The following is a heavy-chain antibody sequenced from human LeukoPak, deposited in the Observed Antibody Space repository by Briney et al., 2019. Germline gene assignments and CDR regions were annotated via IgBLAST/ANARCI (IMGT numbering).Heavy chain of an antibody. CDR3: AKPYYYGSRSYMDY. CDR2: ISYDGSNT. CDR1: GFTFSGYG. Sequence: GRSLRLSCAASGFTFSGYGMHWVRQAPGKGLEWVAVISYDGSNTYYADSVKGRFTISRDNSKNMLYLQMNSLRAEDTAVYYCAKPYYYGSRSYMDYWGQGTLVTVSS. V-gene: IGHV3-30*18. J-gene: IGHJ4*02. D-gene: IGHD3-10*01.